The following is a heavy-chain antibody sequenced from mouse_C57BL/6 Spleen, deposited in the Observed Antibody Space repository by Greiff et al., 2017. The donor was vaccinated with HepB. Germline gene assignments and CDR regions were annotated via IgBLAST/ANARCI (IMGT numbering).Heavy chain of an antibody. Sequence: EVQGVESGEGLVKPGGSLKLSCAASGFTFSSYAMSWVRQTPEKRLEWVAYISSGGDYIYYADTVKGRFTISRDNARNTLYLQMSSLKSEDTAMYYCTRESRALDIYYGYAWFAYWGQGTLVTVSA. CDR2: ISSGGDYI. V-gene: IGHV5-9-1*02. CDR3: TRESRALDIYYGYAWFAY. J-gene: IGHJ3*01. CDR1: GFTFSSYA. D-gene: IGHD2-2*01.